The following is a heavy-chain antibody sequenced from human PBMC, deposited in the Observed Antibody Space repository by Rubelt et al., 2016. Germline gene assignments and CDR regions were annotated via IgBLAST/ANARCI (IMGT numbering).Heavy chain of an antibody. J-gene: IGHJ5*02. Sequence: QVQLVESGGGVVQPGRSLRLSCVASGFTFSNFAMHWVRQAPGKGLEWVAVISDGGTVKDYTDSVKGRFTISQDNAKNSLYLQMNSLRAEDTAVYDCARDQQQLLYNWFDPWGQGTLVTVSS. CDR3: ARDQQQLLYNWFDP. CDR1: GFTFSNFA. CDR2: ISDGGTVK. V-gene: IGHV3-30*04. D-gene: IGHD6-13*01.